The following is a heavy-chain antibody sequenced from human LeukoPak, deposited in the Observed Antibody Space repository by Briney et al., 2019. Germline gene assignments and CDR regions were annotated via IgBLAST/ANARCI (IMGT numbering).Heavy chain of an antibody. Sequence: PGGSPRLSCAASGFTFSSYSMNWVRQAPGKGLEWVSSISSSSSYIYYADSVKGRFTTSRDNAKNSLYLQMNSLRAEDTAVYYCARERITMVRGVIWNAFDIWGQGTMVTVSS. CDR1: GFTFSSYS. CDR2: ISSSSSYI. J-gene: IGHJ3*02. D-gene: IGHD3-10*01. V-gene: IGHV3-21*01. CDR3: ARERITMVRGVIWNAFDI.